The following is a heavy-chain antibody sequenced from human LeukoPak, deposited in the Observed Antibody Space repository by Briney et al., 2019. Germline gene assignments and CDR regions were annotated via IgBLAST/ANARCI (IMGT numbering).Heavy chain of an antibody. CDR3: ARDPGDRRLDY. CDR2: IGTAGDT. CDR1: GFTFSSYD. V-gene: IGHV3-13*01. J-gene: IGHJ4*02. Sequence: PGGSLRLSCAASGFTFSSYDMNWVRQAPGKGLEWVSAIGTAGDTYYPGSVKGRFTISRENAKNSLYLQMNSLRAGDTAVYYCARDPGDRRLDYGGQGTLVTVSS.